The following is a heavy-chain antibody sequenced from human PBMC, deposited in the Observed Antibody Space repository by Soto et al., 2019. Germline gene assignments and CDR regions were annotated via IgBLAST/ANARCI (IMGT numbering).Heavy chain of an antibody. CDR2: IIPILGIA. J-gene: IGHJ3*02. CDR3: ASDFVRPAAITEDAFDI. Sequence: SVKVSCKASGGTFSSYTISWVRQAPGQGLEWMGRIIPILGIANYAQKFQGRVTITADKSTSTAYMELSSLRSEDTAVYYCASDFVRPAAITEDAFDIWGQGTMVTVSS. D-gene: IGHD2-2*01. CDR1: GGTFSSYT. V-gene: IGHV1-69*02.